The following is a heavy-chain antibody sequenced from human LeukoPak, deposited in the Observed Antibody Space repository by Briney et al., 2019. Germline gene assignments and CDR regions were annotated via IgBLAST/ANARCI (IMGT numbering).Heavy chain of an antibody. CDR2: INHSGST. J-gene: IGHJ4*02. V-gene: IGHV4-34*01. D-gene: IGHD6-19*01. CDR3: ARGNGSGWTQNFDY. Sequence: SETLSLTCAVYGGSFSGYYWSWIRQPPGKGLEWIGEINHSGSTNYNPSLRSRVTISVDTSKNQFSLKLSSVTAADTAVYYCARGNGSGWTQNFDYWGQGTLVTVSS. CDR1: GGSFSGYY.